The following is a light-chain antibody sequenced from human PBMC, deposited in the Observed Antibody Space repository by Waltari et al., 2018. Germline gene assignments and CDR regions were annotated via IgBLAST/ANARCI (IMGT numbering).Light chain of an antibody. CDR1: SSNIGAGYD. CDR3: QSYDTSLNAV. CDR2: DKN. J-gene: IGLJ2*01. Sequence: QSVLTQPPSMSGAPGQRVTISCTGSSSNIGAGYDVHWYQRLPGAAPQVIIYDKNNRPSWVPDRISGSKSGTAATLAITGLQAEDEADYYCQSYDTSLNAVFGGGTKLTVL. V-gene: IGLV1-40*01.